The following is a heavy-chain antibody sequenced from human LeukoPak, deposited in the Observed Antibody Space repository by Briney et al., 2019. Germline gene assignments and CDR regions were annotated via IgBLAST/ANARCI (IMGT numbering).Heavy chain of an antibody. CDR3: ARGSSHGFDY. J-gene: IGHJ4*02. V-gene: IGHV2-70*01. Sequence: SGPALVKPTQTLTLTRTFSGFSLTTSGMCVSWIRQPAGKALEWLALIDWDDDKSYSTSLKTRLTISKDTSKNQVVLTMTNMDPADTATYYCARGSSHGFDYWGQGTLVTVSS. CDR2: IDWDDDK. CDR1: GFSLTTSGMC.